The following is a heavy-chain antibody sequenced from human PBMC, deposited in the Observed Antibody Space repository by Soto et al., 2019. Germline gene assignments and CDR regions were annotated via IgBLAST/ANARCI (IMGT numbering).Heavy chain of an antibody. CDR2: ISAYNGNT. V-gene: IGHV1-18*01. CDR3: ARLTYKTYSSGWYQGVDY. D-gene: IGHD6-19*01. Sequence: SVKVSCKASGYTFTSYGISWVRQAPGQGLEWMGWISAYNGNTNYAQKLQGRVTMTTDTSTSTAYMELRSLRSDDTAVYYCARLTYKTYSSGWYQGVDYWGQGTLVTVSS. J-gene: IGHJ4*02. CDR1: GYTFTSYG.